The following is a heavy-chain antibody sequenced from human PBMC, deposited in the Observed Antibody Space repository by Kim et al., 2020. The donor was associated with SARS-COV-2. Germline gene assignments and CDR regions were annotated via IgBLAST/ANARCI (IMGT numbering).Heavy chain of an antibody. V-gene: IGHV4-31*02. Sequence: PSHKSRVTISVDTSKNQFSLKLSSVTAADTAVYYCARGPQYSGYPTDEGYWGQGTLVTVSS. D-gene: IGHD5-12*01. J-gene: IGHJ4*02. CDR3: ARGPQYSGYPTDEGY.